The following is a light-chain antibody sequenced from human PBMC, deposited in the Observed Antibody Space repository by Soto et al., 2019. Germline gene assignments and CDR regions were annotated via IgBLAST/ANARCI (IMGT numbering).Light chain of an antibody. CDR2: QDS. CDR1: KLGDKY. CDR3: QAWDSSIPYV. J-gene: IGLJ1*01. Sequence: SYELTQPPSVSVSPGQTASITCSGDKLGDKYACWYQQKPGQSPVLVIYQDSKRPSGIPERFSGSNSGNTATLTISGTQAMDEADYYCQAWDSSIPYVFGTVTKLTVL. V-gene: IGLV3-1*01.